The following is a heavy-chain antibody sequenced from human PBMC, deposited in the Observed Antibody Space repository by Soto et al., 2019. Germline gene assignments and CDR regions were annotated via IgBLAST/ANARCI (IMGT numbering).Heavy chain of an antibody. CDR2: IYYSGST. CDR1: GGSISSSSYF. Sequence: QLQLQESGPGLVKPSETLSLTCSVSGGSISSSSYFWDWIRQPPGKGLEWIGSIYYSGSTYYNPSLKSRVTVSVDTSKNQFSLKLSSVIAADTAVYYCARHPSDFWFDPWGQGTLVTVSS. J-gene: IGHJ5*02. CDR3: ARHPSDFWFDP. V-gene: IGHV4-39*01. D-gene: IGHD2-21*02.